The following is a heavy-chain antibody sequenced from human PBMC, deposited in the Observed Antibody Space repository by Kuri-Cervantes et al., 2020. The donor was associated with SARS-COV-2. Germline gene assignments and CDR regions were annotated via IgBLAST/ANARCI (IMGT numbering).Heavy chain of an antibody. D-gene: IGHD7-27*01. J-gene: IGHJ4*02. CDR2: IHHSGST. CDR1: GGSFSGYY. Sequence: SETLSLTCAVYGGSFSGYYWGWIRPPPGRGLEWIGEIHHSGSTNYHPSLKSRVTISVDTSKNQFSLKLSSVTAADTAVYYCARGPELGHFLDYWGQGTLVTVSS. CDR3: ARGPELGHFLDY. V-gene: IGHV4-34*01.